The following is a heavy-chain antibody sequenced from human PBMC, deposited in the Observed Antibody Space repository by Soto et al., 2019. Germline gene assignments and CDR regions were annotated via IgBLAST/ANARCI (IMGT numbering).Heavy chain of an antibody. V-gene: IGHV3-30*18. Sequence: QVQLVESGGGVVQPGRSLRLSCAASGFTFSSYGMHWVRQAPGKGLEWVAVISYDGSNKYYADSVKGRFTISRDNSKNTLYLQMNSLRAEDTAVYYCAKEMYFDYWGQGTLVTVSS. J-gene: IGHJ4*02. CDR1: GFTFSSYG. CDR2: ISYDGSNK. CDR3: AKEMYFDY.